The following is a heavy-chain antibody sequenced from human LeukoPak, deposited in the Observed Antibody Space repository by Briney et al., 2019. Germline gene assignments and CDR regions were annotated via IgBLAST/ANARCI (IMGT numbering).Heavy chain of an antibody. V-gene: IGHV3-21*01. CDR1: GFTFSSYA. Sequence: GGSLRLSCAASGFTFSSYAMSWVRQAPGKGLEWVSSISSSSSYIYYADSVRGRFTISRDNAKNSLYLQMNSLRAEDTAVYYCARDGLAAATLHWCFDLWGRGTLVTVSS. CDR3: ARDGLAAATLHWCFDL. D-gene: IGHD6-25*01. J-gene: IGHJ2*01. CDR2: ISSSSSYI.